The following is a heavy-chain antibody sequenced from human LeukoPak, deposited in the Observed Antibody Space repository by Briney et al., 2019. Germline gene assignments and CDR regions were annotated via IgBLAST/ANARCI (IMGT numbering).Heavy chain of an antibody. D-gene: IGHD3-22*01. J-gene: IGHJ4*02. CDR2: ISSSSSTI. CDR1: GSTFSSYS. V-gene: IGHV3-48*01. Sequence: GGSLRLSCAASGSTFSSYSMLWVRQAPGKGLEWVTYISSSSSTIYYADSVKGRFTISRDNAKNSLYLQMNTLRAEDTAVYYCARDRHKYNYDSGGYPPYWGQGTLVTVSS. CDR3: ARDRHKYNYDSGGYPPY.